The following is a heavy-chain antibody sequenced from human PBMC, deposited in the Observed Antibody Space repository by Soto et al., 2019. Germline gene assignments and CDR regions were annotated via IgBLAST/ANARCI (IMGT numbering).Heavy chain of an antibody. CDR1: GGSLSSYY. V-gene: IGHV4-59*01. Sequence: PSVTLSLTSPSSGGSLSSYYWSLIRQPPGKGLEWIGYIYYSGSTNYNPSLKSRVTISVDTSKNQFSLKLSSVTAADTAVYYCARDSGWSGYYPYYYYGMDVWGQGTTVNVSS. J-gene: IGHJ6*02. D-gene: IGHD3-3*01. CDR3: ARDSGWSGYYPYYYYGMDV. CDR2: IYYSGST.